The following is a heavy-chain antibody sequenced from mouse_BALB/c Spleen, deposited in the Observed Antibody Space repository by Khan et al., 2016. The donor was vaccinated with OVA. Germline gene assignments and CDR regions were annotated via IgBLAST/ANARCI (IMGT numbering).Heavy chain of an antibody. D-gene: IGHD4-1*01. V-gene: IGHV5-6*01. CDR2: ISSAGDYT. Sequence: EVELVESGGDLVKPGGSLKLSCAASGFTFSSYGMSWVRQTPDKRLEWVATISSAGDYTYYPDNVKGRFTISRDNAKNTLYLQMSSLKSEDTAMFYCASHLTGSIAYWGQGTLVTVSA. CDR1: GFTFSSYG. J-gene: IGHJ3*01. CDR3: ASHLTGSIAY.